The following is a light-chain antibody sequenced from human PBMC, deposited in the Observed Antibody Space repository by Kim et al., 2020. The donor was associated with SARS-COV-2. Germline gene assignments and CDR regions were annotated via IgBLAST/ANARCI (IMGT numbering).Light chain of an antibody. V-gene: IGLV1-44*01. CDR2: NNN. J-gene: IGLJ2*01. CDR3: QSYDTSLSGSV. Sequence: GQRVTISCSGSSSNIGRKTVNWYPVHPGTAPKLLIYNNNQRPSWVPDRFSGSKSDTSASLAITGLQAEDEADYYCQSYDTSLSGSVFGGGTQLTVL. CDR1: SSNIGRKT.